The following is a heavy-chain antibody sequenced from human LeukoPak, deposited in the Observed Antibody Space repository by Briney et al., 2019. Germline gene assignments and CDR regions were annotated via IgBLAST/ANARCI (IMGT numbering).Heavy chain of an antibody. D-gene: IGHD2-21*02. CDR3: AKGLTSDY. CDR1: GFTFSSYA. CDR2: ISDNSGTT. J-gene: IGHJ4*02. Sequence: GGSLRLSCAASGFTFSSYAMSWVRQAPGKGLEWVSGISDNSGTTYYADSVKGRFTISRDNSKNTLYLQMNSLRAGDTAVYYCAKGLTSDYWGQGTLVTVSS. V-gene: IGHV3-23*01.